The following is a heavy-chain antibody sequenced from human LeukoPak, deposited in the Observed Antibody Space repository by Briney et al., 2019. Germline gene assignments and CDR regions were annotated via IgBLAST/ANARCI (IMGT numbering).Heavy chain of an antibody. J-gene: IGHJ4*02. V-gene: IGHV3-7*01. D-gene: IGHD2-8*02. Sequence: PGGSLRLSCAASAFTFSSYWMTWVRQAPGKGLEWVANIKYDGSEKYCIDSVRGRFTISRDNAKSSVYLQMTSLRAEDTAIYYCARGTTGGYWGQGNLVTVSS. CDR2: IKYDGSEK. CDR1: AFTFSSYW. CDR3: ARGTTGGY.